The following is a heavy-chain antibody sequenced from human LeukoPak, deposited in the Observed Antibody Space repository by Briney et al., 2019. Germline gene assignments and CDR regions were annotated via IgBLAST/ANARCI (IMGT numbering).Heavy chain of an antibody. Sequence: SETLSLTCTVPGDSISSSSYYWAWIRQPPGKGLEWIVVIYYNGRTFYNPSLESRLTISVDTSKNQFSLKLSSVTASDTAVYYCARRSGRTPNYFDPWGQGTLVTVSS. V-gene: IGHV4-39*01. CDR2: IYYNGRT. CDR3: ARRSGRTPNYFDP. CDR1: GDSISSSSYY. D-gene: IGHD6-25*01. J-gene: IGHJ5*02.